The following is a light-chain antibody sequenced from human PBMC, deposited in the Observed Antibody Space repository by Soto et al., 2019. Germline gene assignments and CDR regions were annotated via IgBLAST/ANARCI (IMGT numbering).Light chain of an antibody. CDR2: DAS. J-gene: IGKJ1*01. V-gene: IGKV1-16*01. CDR3: LQYESYPRT. CDR1: QDIRNQ. Sequence: DIQMTQSPSSLSASVGDRVTITCRASQDIRNQLDWFQQRPGKAPKCLMFDASRLHSGVPSRFSGSGSGTYFTLTISSLQPEDFATYYCLQYESYPRTFGQGIKVDIK.